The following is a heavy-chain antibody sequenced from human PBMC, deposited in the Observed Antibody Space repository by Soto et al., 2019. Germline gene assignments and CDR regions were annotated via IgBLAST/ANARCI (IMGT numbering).Heavy chain of an antibody. CDR2: INSDGSST. CDR3: ARVSGIVGATPDQH. V-gene: IGHV3-74*01. CDR1: GFTFSSYW. Sequence: GGSLRLSCAASGFTFSSYWMHWVRQAPGKGLVWVSRINSDGSSTSYADSVKGRFTISRDNAKNSLYLQMNSLRAEDTAVYYCARVSGIVGATPDQHWGQGTLVTVSS. J-gene: IGHJ1*01. D-gene: IGHD1-26*01.